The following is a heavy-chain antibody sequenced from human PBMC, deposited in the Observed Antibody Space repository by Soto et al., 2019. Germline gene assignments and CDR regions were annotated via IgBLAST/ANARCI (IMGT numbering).Heavy chain of an antibody. CDR3: AKSLRGIIIDFDC. Sequence: GGSLRLSCAASGFTFSSCAMGWVRQAPGKGLEWVSDIIDSGGSTYYADSVKGRFTISRDNSKSTLYLQMNSLRAEDTALYYCAKSLRGIIIDFDCWGQGTLVTVSS. CDR2: IIDSGGST. CDR1: GFTFSSCA. J-gene: IGHJ4*02. D-gene: IGHD3-10*01. V-gene: IGHV3-23*01.